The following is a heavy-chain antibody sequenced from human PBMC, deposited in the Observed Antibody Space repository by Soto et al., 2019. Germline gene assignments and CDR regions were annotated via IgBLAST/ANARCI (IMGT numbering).Heavy chain of an antibody. J-gene: IGHJ3*02. CDR2: LSWNSGFS. D-gene: IGHD3-22*01. CDR3: AKGRGTIVVTDAYDI. CDR1: GFSFDDYT. V-gene: IGHV3-9*01. Sequence: GGSLRLSCGGSGFSFDDYTMHWVRQAPGKGPEWVASLSWNSGFSGYADSVKGRFTISRDNAQSSVHLQMNNLRTEDTALYYCAKGRGTIVVTDAYDIWGQGTMVTVSS.